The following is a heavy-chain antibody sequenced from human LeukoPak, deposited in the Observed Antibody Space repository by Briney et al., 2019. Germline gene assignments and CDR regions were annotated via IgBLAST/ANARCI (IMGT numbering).Heavy chain of an antibody. CDR1: GFTFSGSA. Sequence: GGSLRLSCAASGFTFSGSAMHWVRQASGKGLEWVGRIRSKANSYATAYAASVKGRSTISRDDSKNAAYLQMNSLKTEDTAVYYCTRPSSTMMPDYWGQGTLVTVSS. D-gene: IGHD3-22*01. CDR3: TRPSSTMMPDY. J-gene: IGHJ4*02. V-gene: IGHV3-73*01. CDR2: IRSKANSYAT.